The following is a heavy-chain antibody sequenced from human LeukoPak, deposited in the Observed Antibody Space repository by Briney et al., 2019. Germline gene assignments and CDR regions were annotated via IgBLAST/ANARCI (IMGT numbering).Heavy chain of an antibody. Sequence: GSLRLSCAASGFTFSDYYMSWIRQAPGKGLEWVSYISSGGNTIYYADSVKGRFTISRDNAKNSLYLQMNSLRAEDTAVYYCARGSISVAAAGRIDYWGQGTLVTVSS. CDR1: GFTFSDYY. CDR2: ISSGGNTI. V-gene: IGHV3-11*01. J-gene: IGHJ4*02. D-gene: IGHD6-13*01. CDR3: ARGSISVAAAGRIDY.